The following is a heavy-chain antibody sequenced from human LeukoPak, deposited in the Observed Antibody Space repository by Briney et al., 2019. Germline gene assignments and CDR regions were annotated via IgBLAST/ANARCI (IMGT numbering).Heavy chain of an antibody. Sequence: PGGSLRLSCAASGFSLTNYAMGWVRQAPGKGLEWLSVINGGGTYSRHADSVKGRFTMSRDTSKNTGYLQMNSLRAEDTAVYYCAREDARDGGYFDYWAQGTLGTVSS. J-gene: IGHJ4*02. CDR2: INGGGTYS. D-gene: IGHD3-16*01. CDR1: GFSLTNYA. CDR3: AREDARDGGYFDY. V-gene: IGHV3-23*01.